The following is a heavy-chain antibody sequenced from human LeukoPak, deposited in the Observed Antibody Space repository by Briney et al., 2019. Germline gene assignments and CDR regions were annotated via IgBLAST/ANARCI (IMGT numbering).Heavy chain of an antibody. V-gene: IGHV1-2*02. Sequence: GASVKVSCKASGYTFTGYYMHWVRQAPGQGLEWMGWINPNSGGTNYAQKFQGRVTMTRDTSISTAYMELSRLRSDDTAVYYCARGGGMATKSYYFDYWGQGTLVTVSS. J-gene: IGHJ4*02. CDR1: GYTFTGYY. CDR3: ARGGGMATKSYYFDY. D-gene: IGHD5-24*01. CDR2: INPNSGGT.